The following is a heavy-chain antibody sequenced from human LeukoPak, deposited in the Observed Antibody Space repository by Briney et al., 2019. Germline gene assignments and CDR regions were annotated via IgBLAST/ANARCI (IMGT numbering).Heavy chain of an antibody. CDR3: ARGSSAALALAGGNDAFDI. CDR2: IIPIFGTA. V-gene: IGHV1-69*05. D-gene: IGHD3-10*01. J-gene: IGHJ3*02. Sequence: SVKVSCKASGGTFISYAISWVRQAPGQGLEWMGRIIPIFGTANYAQKFQGRVTITTDESTSTAYMELSSLRSEDTAVYYCARGSSAALALAGGNDAFDIWGQGTMVTVSS. CDR1: GGTFISYA.